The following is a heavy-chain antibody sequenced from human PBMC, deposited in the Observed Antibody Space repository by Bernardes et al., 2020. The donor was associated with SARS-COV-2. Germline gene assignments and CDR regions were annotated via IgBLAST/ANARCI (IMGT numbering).Heavy chain of an antibody. D-gene: IGHD3-22*01. Sequence: GGSLRLSCAASGFTFSSYGMHWVRQAPGKGLEWVAVIWYDGRNKYYADSVKGRFTISRDNSKNTLYLQMNSLRAEDTAVYYCARDPRRYDSDYGMDVWGQGTTVTVSS. CDR1: GFTFSSYG. J-gene: IGHJ6*02. CDR3: ARDPRRYDSDYGMDV. V-gene: IGHV3-33*01. CDR2: IWYDGRNK.